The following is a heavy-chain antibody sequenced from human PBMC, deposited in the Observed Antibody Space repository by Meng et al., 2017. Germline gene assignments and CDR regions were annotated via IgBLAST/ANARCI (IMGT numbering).Heavy chain of an antibody. J-gene: IGHJ6*02. CDR2: IYSGGST. Sequence: GESLKISCAASGFTVSSNYMSWVRQAPGKGLEWVSVIYSGGSTYYADSVKGRFTISRDNSKNTLYLQMNSLRAEDTAVYYCAKEPTVTTFYYYYGMDVWGQGTTVTVSS. CDR3: AKEPTVTTFYYYYGMDV. D-gene: IGHD4-17*01. V-gene: IGHV3-53*01. CDR1: GFTVSSNY.